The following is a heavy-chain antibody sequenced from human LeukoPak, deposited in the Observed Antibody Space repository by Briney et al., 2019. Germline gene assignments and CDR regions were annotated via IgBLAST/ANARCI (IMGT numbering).Heavy chain of an antibody. Sequence: ASVKVSCKASGYTFSSYDVNWVRQATGQGLEWMGWMNPSSGNTGYAQKFQGRVTIIRNTSISTAYMELSSLRSEDTAVYYCARAAGGTRNYYMDVWAKGPRSPSP. CDR1: GYTFSSYD. D-gene: IGHD3-16*01. V-gene: IGHV1-8*01. J-gene: IGHJ6*03. CDR3: ARAAGGTRNYYMDV. CDR2: MNPSSGNT.